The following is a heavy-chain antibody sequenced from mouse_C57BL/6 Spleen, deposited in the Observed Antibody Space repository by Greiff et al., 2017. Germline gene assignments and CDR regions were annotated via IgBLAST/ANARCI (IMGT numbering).Heavy chain of an antibody. CDR2: IYPGSGST. J-gene: IGHJ1*03. V-gene: IGHV1-55*01. Sequence: VQLQQPGAELVKPGASVKMSCKASGYTFTSYWITWVKQRPGQVLEWIGDIYPGSGSTNYNEKFKSKATLTVDTSSSTAYMQRSSLTSEDAAVYYCARRGPWYFDVWGTGTTVTVSA. CDR1: GYTFTSYW. CDR3: ARRGPWYFDV.